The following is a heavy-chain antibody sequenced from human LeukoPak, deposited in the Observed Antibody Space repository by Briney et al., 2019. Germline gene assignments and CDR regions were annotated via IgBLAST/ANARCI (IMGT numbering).Heavy chain of an antibody. Sequence: PGGSLRLSCAASGFTVSSSYMTWVRQAPDKGLEWVSFIYSGGSTYYADSVKGRFTISRDNSKNTLYLQMNSLRAEDTAVYYCARDGGQRPSGFSTVGFDYWGQGTLVTVSS. CDR2: IYSGGST. J-gene: IGHJ4*02. CDR1: GFTVSSSY. V-gene: IGHV3-53*01. CDR3: ARDGGQRPSGFSTVGFDY. D-gene: IGHD3-22*01.